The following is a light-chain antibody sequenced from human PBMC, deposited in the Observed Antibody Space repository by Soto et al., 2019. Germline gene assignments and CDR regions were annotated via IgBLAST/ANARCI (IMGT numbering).Light chain of an antibody. CDR2: DVR. CDR1: SCDIGTYNY. CDR3: SSYNSSSSPYV. J-gene: IGLJ1*01. Sequence: QSALTQPASVSGSPGQSITISCTGTSCDIGTYNYFSWYQQHPGNAPKLMIYDVRHRPSGVSNRFSGSKSGNTASLTISGLQSEDEADYYCSSYNSSSSPYVFGTGTQLTVL. V-gene: IGLV2-14*03.